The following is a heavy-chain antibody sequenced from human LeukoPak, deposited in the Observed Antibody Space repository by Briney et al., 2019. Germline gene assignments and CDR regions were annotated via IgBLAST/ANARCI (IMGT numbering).Heavy chain of an antibody. J-gene: IGHJ6*02. D-gene: IGHD4-17*01. Sequence: ASVKVSCKASGYTFTGYYMHWVRQAPGQGLEWMGWINPNTGVTNYAQKFQGRVTLTRDASIITAYMELTRLRSDDTAMYYCARDRTTVTTGYYGMDVWGQGTTLTVSS. V-gene: IGHV1-2*02. CDR3: ARDRTTVTTGYYGMDV. CDR1: GYTFTGYY. CDR2: INPNTGVT.